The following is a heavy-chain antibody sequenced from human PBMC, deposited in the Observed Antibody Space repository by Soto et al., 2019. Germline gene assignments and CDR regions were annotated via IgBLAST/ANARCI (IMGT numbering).Heavy chain of an antibody. CDR3: AGEYSGYDPGYYYYYGMDV. CDR1: GGSINSYY. V-gene: IGHV4-59*06. J-gene: IGHJ6*02. Sequence: SETLSLTWTVSGGSINSYYWSWIRQHPGKGLEWIGYIYYSGSTYYNPSLKSRVTISVDTSKNQFSLKLSSVTAADTAVYYCAGEYSGYDPGYYYYYGMDVWGQGTTVTVSS. CDR2: IYYSGST. D-gene: IGHD5-12*01.